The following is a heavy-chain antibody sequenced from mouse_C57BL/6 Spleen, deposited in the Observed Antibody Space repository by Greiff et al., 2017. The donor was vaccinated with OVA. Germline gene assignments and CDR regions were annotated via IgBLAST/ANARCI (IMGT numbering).Heavy chain of an antibody. CDR3: ARWAVVGDD. CDR1: GYTFTSYG. V-gene: IGHV1-81*01. Sequence: VQLQESGAELARPGASVKLSCKASGYTFTSYGISWVKQRTGQGLEWIGEIYPRSGNTYYNEKFKGKATLTADKSSSTAYMELRSLTSEDSAVYFCARWAVVGDDWGQGTTLTVSS. D-gene: IGHD1-1*01. CDR2: IYPRSGNT. J-gene: IGHJ2*01.